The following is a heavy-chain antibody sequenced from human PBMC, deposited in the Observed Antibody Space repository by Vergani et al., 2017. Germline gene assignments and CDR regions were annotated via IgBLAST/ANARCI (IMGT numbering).Heavy chain of an antibody. CDR3: AAGYYDSSGYYQFSY. CDR1: GFTFTSSA. CDR2: IVVGSGNT. V-gene: IGHV1-58*02. D-gene: IGHD3-22*01. J-gene: IGHJ4*02. Sequence: QMQLVQSGPEVKKPETSVKVSCKASGFTFTSSAMQWVRQARGQRLEWIGWIVVGSGNTNYAQKFQERVTITRDMSTSTAYMELSSLRSEDTAVYYCAAGYYDSSGYYQFSYWGQGTLVTVSS.